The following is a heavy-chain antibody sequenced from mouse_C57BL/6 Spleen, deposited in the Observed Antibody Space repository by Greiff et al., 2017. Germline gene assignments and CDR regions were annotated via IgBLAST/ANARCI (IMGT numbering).Heavy chain of an antibody. D-gene: IGHD1-1*01. J-gene: IGHJ1*03. Sequence: QLQQPGTELVKPGASVKLSCKASGYTFTSYWMHWVKQRPGQGLEWIGNINPSNGGNNYNEKFKSKATLTVDKSSSTAYMQLSSLTSEDSAVYYCARGGYYYGSSYFDVWGTGTTVTVSS. CDR1: GYTFTSYW. CDR3: ARGGYYYGSSYFDV. V-gene: IGHV1-53*01. CDR2: INPSNGGN.